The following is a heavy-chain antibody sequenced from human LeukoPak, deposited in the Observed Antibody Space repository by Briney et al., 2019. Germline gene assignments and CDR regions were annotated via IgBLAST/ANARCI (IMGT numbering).Heavy chain of an antibody. V-gene: IGHV4-34*01. D-gene: IGHD5-12*01. CDR1: GGSFSGYY. CDR2: INHSGST. Sequence: PSETLSLTCAVCGGSFSGYYWSWIRQPPGKGLEWIGEINHSGSTNYNPSLKSRATISVDTSKNQFSLKLSSVTAADTAVYYCARSSVATIDYWGQGTLVTVSS. CDR3: ARSSVATIDY. J-gene: IGHJ4*02.